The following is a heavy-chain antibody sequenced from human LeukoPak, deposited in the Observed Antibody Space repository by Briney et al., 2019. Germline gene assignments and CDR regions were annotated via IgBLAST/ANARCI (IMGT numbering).Heavy chain of an antibody. J-gene: IGHJ4*02. Sequence: GGSLRLSCAASGFTFSSYGMHWVRQAPGKGLEWVAVISYDGSNKYYADSVKGRFTISRDNSKNTLFLQMNSLRTEDTAVYYCAKGVAAADPLLDYWGQGTLVTVSS. CDR2: ISYDGSNK. CDR3: AKGVAAADPLLDY. D-gene: IGHD6-13*01. CDR1: GFTFSSYG. V-gene: IGHV3-30*18.